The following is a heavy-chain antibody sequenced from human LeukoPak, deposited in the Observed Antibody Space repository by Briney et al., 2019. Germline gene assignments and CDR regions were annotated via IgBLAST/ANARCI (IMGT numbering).Heavy chain of an antibody. D-gene: IGHD2-2*02. V-gene: IGHV1-18*01. CDR3: ARDRGWNCSSTCCYKFDP. J-gene: IGHJ5*02. CDR1: GYTFTSYG. Sequence: ASVKVSCNASGYTFTSYGISWVRQAPGQGLEWMGWISAYNGNTNYAQKLQGRVTMTTDTSTSTAYMELRSLRSDDTAVYYCARDRGWNCSSTCCYKFDPWGQGTLVTVSS. CDR2: ISAYNGNT.